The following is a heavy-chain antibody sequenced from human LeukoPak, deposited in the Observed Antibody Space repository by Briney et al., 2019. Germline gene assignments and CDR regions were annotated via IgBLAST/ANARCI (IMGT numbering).Heavy chain of an antibody. Sequence: PGGSLRLSCAASGFPFSSYWMHWVRQVPGKGLLWVSRINSDGSATIYADSVRGRFTISRDNAKNTLYLQMSGLTVEDTAVYHCASDSPYYGMDVWGQGTTVTVSS. CDR2: INSDGSAT. V-gene: IGHV3-74*01. J-gene: IGHJ6*02. CDR3: ASDSPYYGMDV. CDR1: GFPFSSYW.